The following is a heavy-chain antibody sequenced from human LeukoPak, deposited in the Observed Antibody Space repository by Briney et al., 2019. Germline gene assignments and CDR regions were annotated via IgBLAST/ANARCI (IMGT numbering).Heavy chain of an antibody. CDR3: ARDILWFGELEEEDYYYYGMDV. V-gene: IGHV3-21*01. CDR1: GFTFSSYS. Sequence: GGSLRLSCAASGFTFSSYSMNWVRQAPGKWLEWVSSISSSSSYIYYADSVKGRFTISRDNAKNSLYLQMNSLRAEDTAVYYCARDILWFGELEEEDYYYYGMDVWGQGTTVTVSS. J-gene: IGHJ6*02. D-gene: IGHD3-10*01. CDR2: ISSSSSYI.